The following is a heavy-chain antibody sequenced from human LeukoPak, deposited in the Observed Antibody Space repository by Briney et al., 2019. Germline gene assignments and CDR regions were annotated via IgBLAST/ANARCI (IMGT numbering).Heavy chain of an antibody. D-gene: IGHD2-2*01. CDR2: INHSGST. J-gene: IGHJ3*02. Sequence: PSETLSLTCAVYGGSFSGYYWSWIRQPPGKGLEWIGEINHSGSTNYNPSLKSRVTISVDTSKNQFSLKLSSVTAADTAVYYCARQGSPAKNIVVVPAATYLSAFDIWGQGTMVTVSS. V-gene: IGHV4-34*01. CDR3: ARQGSPAKNIVVVPAATYLSAFDI. CDR1: GGSFSGYY.